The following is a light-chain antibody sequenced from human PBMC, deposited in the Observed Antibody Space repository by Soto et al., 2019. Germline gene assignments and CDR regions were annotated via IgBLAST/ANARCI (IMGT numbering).Light chain of an antibody. J-gene: IGLJ1*01. CDR3: SSYTSSSLWV. CDR2: EVS. Sequence: QSVLTQPASVSGSPGQSITISCTGTSSDVGGYNYVSWYQQHPGKAPKLMIYEVSNRPSRVSNRFSGSKSGNTASLTISGLQAEDEADYYCSSYTSSSLWVFGTGTKVTVL. CDR1: SSDVGGYNY. V-gene: IGLV2-14*01.